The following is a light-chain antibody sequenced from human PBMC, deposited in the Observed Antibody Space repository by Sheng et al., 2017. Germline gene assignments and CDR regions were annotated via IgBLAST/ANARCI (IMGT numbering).Light chain of an antibody. CDR3: QQSDRTTYT. CDR1: QIIGRY. CDR2: SAS. Sequence: DIQMTQSPSSLSASVGDRVTITCRASQIIGRYLNWYQQRPGEAPKLLVYSASKLQTGVPSRFSGGGSGTDFTLTITSLQSEDFATYYCQQSDRTTYTFGQGTKLEIK. J-gene: IGKJ2*01. V-gene: IGKV1-39*01.